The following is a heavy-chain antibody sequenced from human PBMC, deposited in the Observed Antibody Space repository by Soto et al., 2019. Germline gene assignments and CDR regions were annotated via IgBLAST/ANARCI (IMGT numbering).Heavy chain of an antibody. CDR3: SHSYDIMTRYLFDS. Sequence: QITLKESGPTLVKPTQTLTLTCTFSGFSLSTSGVGVGWIRQPPGKALEWLALIYWDDDKRYSPSLKSRHTNTTDTSKTQVDLTMLNMDPVDPADYSCSHSYDIMTRYLFDSWGQGTLVTVSS. J-gene: IGHJ4*02. V-gene: IGHV2-5*02. CDR2: IYWDDDK. CDR1: GFSLSTSGVG. D-gene: IGHD3-9*01.